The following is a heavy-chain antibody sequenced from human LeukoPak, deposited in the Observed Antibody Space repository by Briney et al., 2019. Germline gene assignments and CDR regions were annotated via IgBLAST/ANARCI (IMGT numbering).Heavy chain of an antibody. CDR1: GYSISSGYY. CDR3: ARRPTFGKATAEDAFDI. Sequence: SETLSLTCTVSGYSISSGYYWGWIRQPPGKGLEWIGNIHHSGSTYYKPSLRSRVIISVDTSKNQFSLRLSSVTAADTAVYYCARRPTFGKATAEDAFDIWGQGTMVTVSS. J-gene: IGHJ3*02. V-gene: IGHV4-38-2*02. CDR2: IHHSGST. D-gene: IGHD3-10*01.